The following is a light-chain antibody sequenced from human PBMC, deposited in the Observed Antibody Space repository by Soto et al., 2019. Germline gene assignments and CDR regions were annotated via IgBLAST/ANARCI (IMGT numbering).Light chain of an antibody. CDR3: TSYIHRRTLVV. V-gene: IGLV2-14*01. CDR1: SIDVGGYNY. Sequence: ALTQPASVSGSPGQSITISCTGTSIDVGGYNYVSWYQHHPGKAPKLMIYGVTNRPSGVSIRFSGSKSGNTASLTISGLQPEDEADYYCTSYIHRRTLVVFGGGTKLTVL. CDR2: GVT. J-gene: IGLJ2*01.